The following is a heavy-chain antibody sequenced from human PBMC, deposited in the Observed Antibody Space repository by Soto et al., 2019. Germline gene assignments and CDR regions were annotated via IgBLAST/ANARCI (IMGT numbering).Heavy chain of an antibody. D-gene: IGHD2-21*02. V-gene: IGHV3-74*01. Sequence: EVQLVESGGGLVQPGGSLRLSCVASGFTFSNYWMHWVRQVPGKGLVWLSRINDHGSRIGSADSVKGRCTISRDNAKNTGYLQVNSVGAEDTAVYYCVRGCGGGCSGVDYWGQGTLVTVSS. J-gene: IGHJ4*02. CDR3: VRGCGGGCSGVDY. CDR1: GFTFSNYW. CDR2: INDHGSRI.